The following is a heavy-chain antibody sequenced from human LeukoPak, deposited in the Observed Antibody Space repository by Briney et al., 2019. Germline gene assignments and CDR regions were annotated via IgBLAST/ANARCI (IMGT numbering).Heavy chain of an antibody. V-gene: IGHV3-53*01. CDR3: ARDYALDSSSLTSLPVGYYGMDV. D-gene: IGHD6-13*01. CDR1: GFTVSSNY. CDR2: IYSGGST. Sequence: GGSLRLSCAASGFTVSSNYMSGVRQAPGKGLEGVSVIYSGGSTYYADFVKGRFTISRDNSKNTLYLQMNSLRAEDTAVYYCARDYALDSSSLTSLPVGYYGMDVWGQGPRVTVSS. J-gene: IGHJ6*02.